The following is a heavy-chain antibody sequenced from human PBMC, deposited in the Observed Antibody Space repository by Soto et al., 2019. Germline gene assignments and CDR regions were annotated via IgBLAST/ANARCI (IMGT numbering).Heavy chain of an antibody. Sequence: PGGSLRLSCTDSGFSFNTYVMDWVRQAPGKGLEWVARILYDGSKEYYADPVKGRFTISRDNSKNTLYLQMDRLRVEDTAVYFCAKALALMADNWGQGTQVTVSS. V-gene: IGHV3-30*18. CDR1: GFSFNTYV. CDR3: AKALALMADN. J-gene: IGHJ4*02. CDR2: ILYDGSKE.